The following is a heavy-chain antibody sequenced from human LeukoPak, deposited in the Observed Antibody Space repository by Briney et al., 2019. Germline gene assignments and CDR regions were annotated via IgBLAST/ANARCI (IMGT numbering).Heavy chain of an antibody. D-gene: IGHD6-19*01. V-gene: IGHV4-39*01. CDR1: GGSISSSSYY. CDR2: IYYSGST. J-gene: IGHJ5*02. CDR3: ASSVCYQSGQNWFDP. Sequence: SETLSLTCTVSGGSISSSSYYWGWIRQPPGKGLEWIGSIYYSGSTYYNPSLKSRVTISVDTSKNQFSLKLSSVTAADTAVYYCASSVCYQSGQNWFDPWGQGTLVTVSS.